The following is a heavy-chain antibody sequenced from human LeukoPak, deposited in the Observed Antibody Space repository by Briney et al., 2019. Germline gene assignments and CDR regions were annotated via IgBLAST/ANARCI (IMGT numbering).Heavy chain of an antibody. CDR1: GFTVSSNY. J-gene: IGHJ3*02. V-gene: IGHV3-53*01. CDR2: IYSGGST. CDR3: ARRPSSGYRAFDI. Sequence: GGSLRLSCAASGFTVSSNYMSWVRQAPGEGLEWVSVIYSGGSTYYADSVKGRFTISRDNSKNTLYLQMNGLRAEDTAVYYCARRPSSGYRAFDIWGQGTMVTVSS. D-gene: IGHD3-22*01.